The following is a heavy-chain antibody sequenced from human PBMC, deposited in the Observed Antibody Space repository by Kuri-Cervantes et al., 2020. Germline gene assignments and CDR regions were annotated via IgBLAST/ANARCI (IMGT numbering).Heavy chain of an antibody. Sequence: WIRQPPGKGLEWIGSIYYSGSTYYNPSLKSRVTMSVDTSKKQFSLKLSSVTAADTAVYYCARQGYGSFDIWGQGTMVTVSS. J-gene: IGHJ3*02. D-gene: IGHD3-16*01. CDR2: IYYSGST. CDR3: ARQGYGSFDI. V-gene: IGHV4-39*01.